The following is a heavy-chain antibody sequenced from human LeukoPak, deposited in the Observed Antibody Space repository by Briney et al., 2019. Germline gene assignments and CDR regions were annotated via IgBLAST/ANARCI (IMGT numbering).Heavy chain of an antibody. CDR3: AKDIVGAIAYYFDY. J-gene: IGHJ4*02. V-gene: IGHV3-23*01. CDR1: GFTFSSYA. D-gene: IGHD1-26*01. Sequence: AGGSLRLSCAASGFTFSSYAMSWVRQAPGKGLEWVSAISGGGGSTYYADSVKGRFTISRDNSKNTLYLQMNSLRAEDTAVYYCAKDIVGAIAYYFDYWGQGTLVTVSS. CDR2: ISGGGGST.